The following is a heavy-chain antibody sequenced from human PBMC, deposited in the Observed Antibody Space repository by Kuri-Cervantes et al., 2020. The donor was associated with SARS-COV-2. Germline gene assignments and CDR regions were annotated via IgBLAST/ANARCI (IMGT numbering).Heavy chain of an antibody. D-gene: IGHD1-14*01. J-gene: IGHJ3*02. V-gene: IGHV4-59*11. CDR1: GGSISSHF. CDR2: IFYSGIT. CDR3: ARAGEPLEDAFDI. Sequence: SETLSLTCTVSGGSISSHFWSWIRQPPGKGLEWIGYIFYSGITNYNPSLKSRVTISVDTSKNQFSLQLNSVTPEDTAVYYCARAGEPLEDAFDIWGQGTMVTVSS.